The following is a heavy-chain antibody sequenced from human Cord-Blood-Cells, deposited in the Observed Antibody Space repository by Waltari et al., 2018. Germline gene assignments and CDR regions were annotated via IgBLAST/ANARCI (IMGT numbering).Heavy chain of an antibody. J-gene: IGHJ4*02. V-gene: IGHV4-39*01. CDR3: ASVRFLEWLLYY. D-gene: IGHD3-3*01. CDR2: IYYSGST. Sequence: QLQLQESGPGLVKPSETLSLTCTVPGGSISSSSYYWGWIRQPPGKGLEWIGSIYYSGSTYYNPSLKSRVTISVDTSKNQFSLKLSSVTAADTAVYYCASVRFLEWLLYYWGQGTLVTVSS. CDR1: GGSISSSSYY.